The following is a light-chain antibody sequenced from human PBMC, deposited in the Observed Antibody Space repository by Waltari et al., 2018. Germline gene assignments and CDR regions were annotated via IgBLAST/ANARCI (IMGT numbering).Light chain of an antibody. J-gene: IGKJ3*01. CDR2: AAS. Sequence: EVVLTQSPGTLSLSPGERATLSCRASQSVASTYLAGYQQKPGQAPRRLIYAASSRATGIPDRFSGSASGTDFTLTINRLEPEDSAVYFCQQYGSSPLFTFGPGTKVDI. CDR3: QQYGSSPLFT. V-gene: IGKV3-20*01. CDR1: QSVASTY.